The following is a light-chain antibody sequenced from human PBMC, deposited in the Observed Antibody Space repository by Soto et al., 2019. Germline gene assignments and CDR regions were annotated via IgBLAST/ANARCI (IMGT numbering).Light chain of an antibody. CDR1: SSDVGAYNY. CDR3: TSHAGTINYPYI. V-gene: IGLV2-8*01. J-gene: IGLJ1*01. CDR2: EVN. Sequence: QSVLTQPPSASGSPGHSVTISCTGTSSDVGAYNYFSWYQHHPGKAPKLLVYEVNKRPSGVPDRFSGSKSGNTASLTVSGLQAEDEADYYCTSHAGTINYPYIFGTGTKVTVL.